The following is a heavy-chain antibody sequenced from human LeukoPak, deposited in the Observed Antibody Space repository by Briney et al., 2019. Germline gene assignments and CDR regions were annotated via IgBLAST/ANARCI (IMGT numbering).Heavy chain of an antibody. Sequence: GGSLRLSCAASGFTFSSYSMNWVRHAPGKGLEWVSYISSSSTIYYSDSVKGRFPISIYNAKTSLYLQMTSLRAEDTAVYYCARGVGGVTLFDYWGQGTLVTVSS. D-gene: IGHD4-23*01. J-gene: IGHJ4*02. CDR1: GFTFSSYS. CDR3: ARGVGGVTLFDY. CDR2: ISSSSTI. V-gene: IGHV3-48*01.